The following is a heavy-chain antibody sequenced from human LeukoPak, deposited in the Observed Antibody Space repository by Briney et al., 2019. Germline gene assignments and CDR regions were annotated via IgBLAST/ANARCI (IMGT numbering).Heavy chain of an antibody. V-gene: IGHV3-23*01. Sequence: PGGSLRLSCAAFGFTFSSYAMSWVRQAPGKGLEWVSAISGSGGSTYYADSVKGRFTISRDNSKNTLYLQMNSLRAEDTAVYYCAKSRKLVGATNFDYWGQGTLVTVSS. CDR3: AKSRKLVGATNFDY. CDR2: ISGSGGST. CDR1: GFTFSSYA. D-gene: IGHD1-26*01. J-gene: IGHJ4*02.